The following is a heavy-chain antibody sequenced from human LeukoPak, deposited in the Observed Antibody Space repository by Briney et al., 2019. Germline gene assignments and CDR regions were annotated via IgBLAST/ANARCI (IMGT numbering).Heavy chain of an antibody. CDR3: ARPYYDSSAPPYDY. Sequence: ASVKVSCKASGYTFTSYGISWVRQAPGQGLEWMGWISAYNGNTNYAQKLQGRVTMTTDTSTSTAYMELRSLRSDDTAVYYCARPYYDSSAPPYDYWGQGTLVTASS. CDR2: ISAYNGNT. V-gene: IGHV1-18*01. D-gene: IGHD3-22*01. CDR1: GYTFTSYG. J-gene: IGHJ4*02.